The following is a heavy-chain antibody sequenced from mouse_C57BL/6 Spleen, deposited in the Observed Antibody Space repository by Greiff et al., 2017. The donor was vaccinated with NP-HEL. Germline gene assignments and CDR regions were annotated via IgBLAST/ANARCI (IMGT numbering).Heavy chain of an antibody. CDR1: GYTFTSYG. D-gene: IGHD1-1*01. CDR2: IYPRSGNT. CDR3: ASYYGSSCDYCDY. J-gene: IGHJ2*01. V-gene: IGHV1-81*01. Sequence: VQLQQSGAELARPGASVKLSCKASGYTFTSYGISWVKQRTGQGLEWIGEIYPRSGNTYYNEKFKGKATLTADKSSSTAYMELRSLTSEASAVYFCASYYGSSCDYCDYWGQGTTLTVSS.